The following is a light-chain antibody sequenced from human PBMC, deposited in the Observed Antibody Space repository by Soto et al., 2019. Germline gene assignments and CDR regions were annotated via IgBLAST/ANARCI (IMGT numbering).Light chain of an antibody. Sequence: IVFTQSACTLSLSPGERATLSCRASQSVSSNYLAWYQQKPGQAPRLLIYGASTRATGIPARFSGSGSGTEFTLTISSLEPEDSAIYYCQQRSNWPLTFGGGTKVDIK. CDR1: QSVSSNY. J-gene: IGKJ4*01. CDR3: QQRSNWPLT. V-gene: IGKV3D-20*02. CDR2: GAS.